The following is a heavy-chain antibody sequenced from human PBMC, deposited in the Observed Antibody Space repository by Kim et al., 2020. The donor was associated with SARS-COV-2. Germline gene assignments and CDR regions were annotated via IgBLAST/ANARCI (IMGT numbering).Heavy chain of an antibody. CDR2: YI. CDR3: ARDSTEGFDY. J-gene: IGHJ4*02. V-gene: IGHV3-21*01. Sequence: YIYSADSVKGRLTSSRDNAKNSLYLQMNSLRAEDTAVYYCARDSTEGFDYWGQGTLVTVSS.